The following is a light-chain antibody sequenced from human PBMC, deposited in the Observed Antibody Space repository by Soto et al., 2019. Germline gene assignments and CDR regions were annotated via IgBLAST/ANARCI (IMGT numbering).Light chain of an antibody. J-gene: IGLJ3*02. CDR3: SSYSSTSTPWV. CDR1: SSDVGSYNY. CDR2: EVS. V-gene: IGLV2-14*01. Sequence: QSALTQPASVSGSPGQSITISCTGTSSDVGSYNYVAWYQQFPGKTPKLMIYEVSSRPSGVSNRFSGSKSGNTASLTISGLQAEDEVDYYCSSYSSTSTPWVFGGGTKLTVL.